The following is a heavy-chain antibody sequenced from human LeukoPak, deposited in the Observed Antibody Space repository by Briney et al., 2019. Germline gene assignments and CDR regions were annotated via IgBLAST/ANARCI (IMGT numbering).Heavy chain of an antibody. V-gene: IGHV4-59*01. D-gene: IGHD3-3*01. Sequence: PSETLSLTCTVSGGSISSYYWSWIRQPPGKGLEWIGYIYYSGSTNYNPSLKSRVTISVDTSKSQFSLKLSSVTAADTAVYYCARGYDFWSGYHYYYGMDVWGQGTTVTVSS. J-gene: IGHJ6*02. CDR3: ARGYDFWSGYHYYYGMDV. CDR2: IYYSGST. CDR1: GGSISSYY.